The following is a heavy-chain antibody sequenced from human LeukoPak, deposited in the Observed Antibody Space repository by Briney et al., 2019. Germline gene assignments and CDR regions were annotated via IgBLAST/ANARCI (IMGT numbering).Heavy chain of an antibody. CDR2: ISWDGGTT. D-gene: IGHD3-10*01. CDR3: ARVYGSGSYSENGIDY. V-gene: IGHV3-43D*03. J-gene: IGHJ4*02. CDR1: GFTFDDYA. Sequence: GXXLRLSCAASGFTFDDYAMHWVRQAPGKGVEWVSVISWDGGTTYYADSVKGLFTISRDNSKNSLYLQMNSLRPEDTALYYCARVYGSGSYSENGIDYWGQGTLVTVSS.